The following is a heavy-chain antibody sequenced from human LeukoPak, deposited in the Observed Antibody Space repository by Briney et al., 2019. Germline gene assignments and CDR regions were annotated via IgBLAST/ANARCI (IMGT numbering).Heavy chain of an antibody. J-gene: IGHJ4*02. Sequence: GGSLRLSCAASGFTVSNNYMNWVRQAPGKGLEWVSAISGSGGSTYYADSVKGRFTISRDNSKNTLYLQMNSLRAEDTAVYYCAKGLFPYYDSSPIDYWGQGTLVTVSS. CDR2: ISGSGGST. D-gene: IGHD3-22*01. V-gene: IGHV3-23*01. CDR1: GFTVSNNY. CDR3: AKGLFPYYDSSPIDY.